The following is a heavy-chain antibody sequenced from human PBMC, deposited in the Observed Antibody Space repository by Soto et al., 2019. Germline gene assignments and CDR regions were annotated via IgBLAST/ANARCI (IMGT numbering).Heavy chain of an antibody. D-gene: IGHD4-4*01. Sequence: ASVKVSCKASGYTFTSYAMHWVRQAPGQRLEWMGWINAGNGNTKYSQKFQGRVTITRDTSASTAYMELSSLRSEDTAVYYCARTVTDYYYYYGMDVWGQGATVTVSS. CDR3: ARTVTDYYYYYGMDV. V-gene: IGHV1-3*01. CDR2: INAGNGNT. J-gene: IGHJ6*02. CDR1: GYTFTSYA.